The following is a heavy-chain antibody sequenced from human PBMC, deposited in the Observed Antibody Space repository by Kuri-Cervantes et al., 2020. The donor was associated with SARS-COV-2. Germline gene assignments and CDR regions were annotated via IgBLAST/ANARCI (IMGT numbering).Heavy chain of an antibody. J-gene: IGHJ4*02. D-gene: IGHD6-19*01. CDR3: AKDGYSSGWSWGFDY. Sequence: GESLKISCAASGFTLDDYGMYWVRQPPGKGLEWVSCITWDGGSSFYADSVKGRFSISRDSSKNSLYLQMNSLRAEDTALYYCAKDGYSSGWSWGFDYWGQGALVTVSS. CDR2: ITWDGGSS. CDR1: GFTLDDYG. V-gene: IGHV3-43D*03.